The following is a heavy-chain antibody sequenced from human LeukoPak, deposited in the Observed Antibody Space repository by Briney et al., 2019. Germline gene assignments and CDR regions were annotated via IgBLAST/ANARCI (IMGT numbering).Heavy chain of an antibody. J-gene: IGHJ3*01. CDR3: AKDLDGSGTYYNTGQDALDF. CDR2: ISYDGSNK. CDR1: GFTFSSYA. D-gene: IGHD3-10*01. Sequence: QPGGSLRLSCAASGFTFSSYAMHWVRQAPGKGLEWVAVISYDGSNKYYADSVKGRFTISRDNSKSTLFLQMNNLRPDDTAVYYCAKDLDGSGTYYNTGQDALDFWGPGTVVTVSS. V-gene: IGHV3-30-3*01.